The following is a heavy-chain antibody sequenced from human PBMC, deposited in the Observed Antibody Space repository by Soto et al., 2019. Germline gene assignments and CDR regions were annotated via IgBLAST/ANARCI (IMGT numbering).Heavy chain of an antibody. D-gene: IGHD1-7*01. J-gene: IGHJ3*01. CDR1: GFSFSNYG. CDR2: TWYDGSTT. V-gene: IGHV3-33*01. CDR3: VRDSEWELTNGFEV. Sequence: QVHLVESGGGVVQPGTSLRLSCAASGFSFSNYGMHWVRQAPGKGLEWVAVTWYDGSTTYYADSVRGRFTVSRDNPKNQLYLQMDSLRDEDTAVYFCVRDSEWELTNGFEVWGQGTTVIVSP.